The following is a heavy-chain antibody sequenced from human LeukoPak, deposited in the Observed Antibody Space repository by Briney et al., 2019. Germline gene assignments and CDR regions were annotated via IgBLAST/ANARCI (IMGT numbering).Heavy chain of an antibody. CDR3: AVKRGYSGYDY. CDR2: INPNSGGT. CDR1: GYTFTGYH. D-gene: IGHD5-12*01. V-gene: IGHV1-2*06. J-gene: IGHJ4*02. Sequence: ASVKVSCEASGYTFTGYHMHWVRQAPGQGLEWMGRINPNSGGTNYAQKFQGRVTMTRDTSISTAYMELSRLRSDDTAVYYCAVKRGYSGYDYWGQGTLVTVSS.